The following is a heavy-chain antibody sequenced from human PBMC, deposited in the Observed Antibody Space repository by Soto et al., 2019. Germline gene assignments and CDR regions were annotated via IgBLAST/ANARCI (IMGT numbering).Heavy chain of an antibody. Sequence: ASVKVSCKTSGYTFSNYGITWVRQAPGQPLEWLGWISLYSDGTNYAQKFYGRLTLTTDTAAATAYMELSVLRSADTAVYYCAREATVLIPAAQPSRFDSWGQGTLVTVSS. CDR2: ISLYSDGT. D-gene: IGHD2-2*01. CDR1: GYTFSNYG. J-gene: IGHJ4*02. CDR3: AREATVLIPAAQPSRFDS. V-gene: IGHV1-18*01.